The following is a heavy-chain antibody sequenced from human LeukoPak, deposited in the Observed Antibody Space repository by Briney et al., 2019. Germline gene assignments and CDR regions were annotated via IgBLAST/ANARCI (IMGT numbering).Heavy chain of an antibody. J-gene: IGHJ4*02. V-gene: IGHV3-30*18. CDR2: ISYDGSNK. CDR1: GFTFSSYG. D-gene: IGHD3-10*01. Sequence: GRSLRLSCAASGFTFSSYGMHWVRQAPGKGLEWVAVISYDGSNKYYADSVKGRFTISRDNSKNTLYLQMNSLRAEDTAVYYCAKDKGLTMVREVKEWGQGTLVTVSS. CDR3: AKDKGLTMVREVKE.